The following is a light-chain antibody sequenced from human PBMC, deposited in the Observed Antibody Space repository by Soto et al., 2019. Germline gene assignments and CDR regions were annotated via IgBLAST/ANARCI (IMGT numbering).Light chain of an antibody. Sequence: QSALTQPASVSGSPGQSITISCAGTSSDVGGYDYVSWYQQHPGKAPKLMIYEVNNQPSGVSNRFSGSKSGNTASLTISGLQTEDEADYYCNSFTTTTTWVFGGGTKVTVL. J-gene: IGLJ3*02. CDR2: EVN. CDR1: SSDVGGYDY. V-gene: IGLV2-14*01. CDR3: NSFTTTTTWV.